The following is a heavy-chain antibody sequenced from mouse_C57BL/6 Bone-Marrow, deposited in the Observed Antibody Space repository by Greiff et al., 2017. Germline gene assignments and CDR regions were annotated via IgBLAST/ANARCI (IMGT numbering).Heavy chain of an antibody. J-gene: IGHJ2*01. CDR2: IDPSDSET. CDR3: ARGYYGLGYFDY. CDR1: GYTFTSYW. Sequence: QVQLQQPGAELVRPGSSVKLSCKASGYTFTSYWMHWVKQRPIQGLEWIGNIDPSDSETHYTQKFKDKATLTVDKSSSTAYMQLSSLTSEDSAVYYCARGYYGLGYFDYWGQGTTLTVSS. D-gene: IGHD1-1*01. V-gene: IGHV1-52*01.